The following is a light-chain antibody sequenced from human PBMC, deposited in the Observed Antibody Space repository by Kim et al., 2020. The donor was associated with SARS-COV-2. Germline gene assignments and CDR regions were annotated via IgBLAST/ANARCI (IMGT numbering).Light chain of an antibody. V-gene: IGKV1-5*01. J-gene: IGKJ1*01. Sequence: ISSWLAWYQQKPGKAPKVLIYEASSLESGVPSRFSGSGSRTEFTLTISSLQPDDFTTYYCQQYKSYPWTFGQGTKVDIK. CDR1: ISSW. CDR2: EAS. CDR3: QQYKSYPWT.